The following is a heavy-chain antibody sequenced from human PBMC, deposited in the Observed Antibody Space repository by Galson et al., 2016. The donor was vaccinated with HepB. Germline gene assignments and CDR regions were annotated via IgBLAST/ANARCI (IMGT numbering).Heavy chain of an antibody. J-gene: IGHJ6*02. V-gene: IGHV4-4*02. CDR3: ARVTGNTHETYYYYAMDV. CDR1: GGSISSTNY. CDR2: ISHSGNS. Sequence: SETLSLTCAVSGGSISSTNYWSWVRQPPGKGLEWIGEISHSGNSNYNPSPKSRVSMSVDKSKNQFSLRLSSVTAADTALYYCARVTGNTHETYYYYAMDVWGQGTTVTVSS.